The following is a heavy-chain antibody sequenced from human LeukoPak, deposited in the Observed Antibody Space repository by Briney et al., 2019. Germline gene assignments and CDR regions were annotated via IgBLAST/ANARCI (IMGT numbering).Heavy chain of an antibody. Sequence: ASVKVSCKASGYTFTSYGISWVRQAPGQGLEWMGMIYPGDGSTSYAQKFQGRVTVTRDTSTSTVHMELSGLRSEDTAVYYCARDQEGFDYWGQGTLVTVSS. J-gene: IGHJ4*02. CDR2: IYPGDGST. CDR1: GYTFTSYG. V-gene: IGHV1-46*01. CDR3: ARDQEGFDY.